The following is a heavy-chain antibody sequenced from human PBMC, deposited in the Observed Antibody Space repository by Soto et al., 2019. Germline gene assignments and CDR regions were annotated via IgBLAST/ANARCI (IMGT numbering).Heavy chain of an antibody. CDR1: GDSVSSNSSA. D-gene: IGHD3-9*01. Sequence: SQTLSLPCGISGDSVSSNSSAWNFIRQSPSRGLEWLGRTYYRSNLYNDYAVSVKSRITINPDTSKNQFSLQLNSVTPEDTAVYYCARESILRYEATFDYWGQGTLVTVSS. V-gene: IGHV6-1*01. J-gene: IGHJ4*02. CDR2: TYYRSNLYN. CDR3: ARESILRYEATFDY.